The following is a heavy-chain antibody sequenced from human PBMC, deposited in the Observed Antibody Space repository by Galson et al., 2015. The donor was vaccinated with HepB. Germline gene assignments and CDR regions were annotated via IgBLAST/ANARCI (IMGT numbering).Heavy chain of an antibody. J-gene: IGHJ4*02. D-gene: IGHD3-10*01. CDR1: GFTFGSYG. CDR2: ISYDGSNK. CDR3: AKSGGGSGSYFDY. V-gene: IGHV3-30*18. Sequence: SLRLSCAASGFTFGSYGMHWVRQAPGKGLEWVAVISYDGSNKYYADSVKGRFTISRDNSKNTLYLQMNSLRAEDTAVYYCAKSGGGSGSYFDYWGQGTLVTVSS.